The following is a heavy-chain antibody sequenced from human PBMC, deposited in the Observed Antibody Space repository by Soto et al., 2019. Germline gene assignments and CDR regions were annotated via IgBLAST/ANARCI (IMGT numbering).Heavy chain of an antibody. D-gene: IGHD2-15*01. Sequence: SETLSLTCTVSGGSISSYYWSWIRQPPGKGLEWIGYIYYSGSTNYNPSLKSRVTISVDTSKNQFSLKLSSVTAADTAVYYCARGGYCSGGSCLRDAFEIWGQGTMVTVSS. CDR3: ARGGYCSGGSCLRDAFEI. J-gene: IGHJ3*02. CDR1: GGSISSYY. V-gene: IGHV4-59*01. CDR2: IYYSGST.